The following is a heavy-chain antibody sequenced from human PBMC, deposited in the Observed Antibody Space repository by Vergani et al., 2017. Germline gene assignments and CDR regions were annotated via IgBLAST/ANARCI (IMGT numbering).Heavy chain of an antibody. D-gene: IGHD3-9*01. CDR1: GGSSSSYY. Sequence: QVQLQESGPGLVKPSETLSLTCTVSGGSSSSYYWSWIRQPPGKGLEWIGYIYYSGSTNYNPSLKSRVTISVDTSKNQFSLKLSSVTAADTAVYYCARGILTGYSRPYYFDYWGQGTLVTVSS. CDR3: ARGILTGYSRPYYFDY. V-gene: IGHV4-59*01. J-gene: IGHJ4*02. CDR2: IYYSGST.